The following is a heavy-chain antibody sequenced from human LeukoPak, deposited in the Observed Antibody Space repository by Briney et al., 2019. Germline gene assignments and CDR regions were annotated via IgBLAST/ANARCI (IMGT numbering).Heavy chain of an antibody. CDR2: IYHSGST. Sequence: PSETLSLTCAVSGYSISSGYYWGWIRQPPGKGLEWIGSIYHSGSTYYNPSLKSRVTISVDTSKNQFSLKLSSVTAADTAVYYCARRTYGDYWRYYFDYWGQGTLVSVSS. CDR3: ARRTYGDYWRYYFDY. J-gene: IGHJ4*02. V-gene: IGHV4-38-2*01. D-gene: IGHD4-17*01. CDR1: GYSISSGYY.